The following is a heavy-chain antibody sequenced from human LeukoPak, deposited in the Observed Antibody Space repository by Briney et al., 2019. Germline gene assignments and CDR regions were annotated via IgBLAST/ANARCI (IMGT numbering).Heavy chain of an antibody. CDR2: IRYDGSNK. D-gene: IGHD3-3*01. CDR1: GFTFSDFG. Sequence: GGSLRLSCAASGFTFSDFGIHWVRQAPGKGLEWVAFIRYDGSNKYYADSVKGRFTISRDNSKNTLYLQMNSLRAEDTAVYYCAKEPYNDFWSGYPYFDYWGQGTLVTVSS. CDR3: AKEPYNDFWSGYPYFDY. J-gene: IGHJ4*02. V-gene: IGHV3-30*02.